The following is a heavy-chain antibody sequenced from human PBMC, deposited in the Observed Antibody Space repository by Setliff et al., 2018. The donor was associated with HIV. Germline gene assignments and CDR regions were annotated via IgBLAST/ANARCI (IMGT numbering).Heavy chain of an antibody. J-gene: IGHJ4*02. CDR1: GFTFTSSA. CDR3: AADLWFGELLSA. V-gene: IGHV1-58*02. D-gene: IGHD3-10*01. Sequence: SVKVSCKASGFTFTSSAMQWVRQARGQRLEWIGWIVVGSGNTNYAQKFQERVTITRDMSTSTAYMELSSLRSEDTAVYYCAADLWFGELLSAWGQGTLVTVS. CDR2: IVVGSGNT.